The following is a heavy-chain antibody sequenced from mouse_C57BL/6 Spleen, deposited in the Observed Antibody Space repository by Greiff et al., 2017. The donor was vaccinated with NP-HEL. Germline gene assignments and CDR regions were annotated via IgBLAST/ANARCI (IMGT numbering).Heavy chain of an antibody. D-gene: IGHD2-3*01. CDR3: ARGDGYYWYFEG. CDR1: GYTFTSYW. V-gene: IGHV1-72*01. CDR2: IDPNSGGT. J-gene: IGHJ1*03. Sequence: QVQLKQPGAELVKPGASVKLSCKASGYTFTSYWMHWVKQRPGRGLEWIGRIDPNSGGTKYTEKFKSKATLTVDKPSSTAYMKLSSLTSEDSAVEYCARGDGYYWYFEGWGTGTTVTVSS.